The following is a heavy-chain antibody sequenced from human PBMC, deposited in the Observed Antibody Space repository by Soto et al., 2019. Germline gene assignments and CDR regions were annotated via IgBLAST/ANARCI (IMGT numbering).Heavy chain of an antibody. V-gene: IGHV1-18*01. CDR2: ISAYNGNT. Sequence: ASVKVSCKASGYTFTSYGISWVRQAPGQGLKWMGWISAYNGNTNYAQKLQGRVTMTTDTSTSTAYMELRSLRSDDTAVYYCARDIVVVVAATTGDAFDIWGQGTMVTVSS. CDR3: ARDIVVVVAATTGDAFDI. D-gene: IGHD2-15*01. CDR1: GYTFTSYG. J-gene: IGHJ3*02.